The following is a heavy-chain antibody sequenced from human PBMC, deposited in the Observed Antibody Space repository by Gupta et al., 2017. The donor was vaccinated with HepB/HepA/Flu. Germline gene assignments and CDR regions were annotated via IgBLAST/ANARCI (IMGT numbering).Heavy chain of an antibody. Sequence: EVQLVESGGDLVQSGGSLRLSCAASGFTRSNYWMHWVRQVPGKGLVWVSRINSDGSGTTYADSVKGRFTISRDNAKNTLYLQMNSLRVEDTAVYYCVRSRYSGSYFDYWGQGTLVTISS. CDR3: VRSRYSGSYFDY. CDR1: GFTRSNYW. D-gene: IGHD1-26*01. J-gene: IGHJ4*02. V-gene: IGHV3-74*03. CDR2: INSDGSGT.